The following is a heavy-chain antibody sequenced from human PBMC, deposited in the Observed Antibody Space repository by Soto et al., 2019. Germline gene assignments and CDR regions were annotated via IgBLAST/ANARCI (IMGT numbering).Heavy chain of an antibody. CDR2: ITSSSAYI. Sequence: EGQLVESGGGLVKPGGSLRLSCAVSGFSFSSYSLSWVRQAPGKGLEWVSSITSSSAYIHYADSVKGRFTISRDNAKNSQYLQMNSLSAEDTAVYYCARDNNFFDSGRGVDYWGQGTLVTVSS. D-gene: IGHD3-10*01. CDR3: ARDNNFFDSGRGVDY. V-gene: IGHV3-21*01. CDR1: GFSFSSYS. J-gene: IGHJ4*02.